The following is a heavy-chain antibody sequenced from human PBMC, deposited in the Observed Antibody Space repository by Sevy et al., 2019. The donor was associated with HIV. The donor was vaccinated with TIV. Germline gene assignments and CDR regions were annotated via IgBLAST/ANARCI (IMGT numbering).Heavy chain of an antibody. D-gene: IGHD6-19*01. V-gene: IGHV1-69*13. CDR2: IIPIFGTA. J-gene: IGHJ4*02. CDR1: GGTFSSYA. CDR3: ANNTYQQWLSDPLDY. Sequence: ASVKVSCKASGGTFSSYAISWVRQAPGQGREWMGGIIPIFGTANYAQKFQGRVTITADESTITAYMELSSLRSQDTAVYYCANNTYQQWLSDPLDYWGQGTLVTVSS.